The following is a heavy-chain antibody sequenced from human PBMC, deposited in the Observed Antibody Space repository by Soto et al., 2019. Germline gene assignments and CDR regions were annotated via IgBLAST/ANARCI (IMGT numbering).Heavy chain of an antibody. J-gene: IGHJ5*02. CDR2: IIPIFGTA. V-gene: IGHV1-69*13. CDR3: ARSVVPAAISWFDP. Sequence: ASVKVSCKASGGTFSSYAISWVRQAPGQGLEWMGGIIPIFGTANYAQKFQGRVTITADESTSTAYMELSSLRSEDTVVYYCARSVVPAAISWFDPWGQGTLVTGSS. CDR1: GGTFSSYA. D-gene: IGHD2-2*02.